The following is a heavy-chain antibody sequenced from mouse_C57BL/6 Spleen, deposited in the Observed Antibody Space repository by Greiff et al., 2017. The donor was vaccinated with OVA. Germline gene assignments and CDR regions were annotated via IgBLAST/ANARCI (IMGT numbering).Heavy chain of an antibody. J-gene: IGHJ1*03. CDR3: AREALRVYGSSPYWYFDV. D-gene: IGHD1-1*01. Sequence: VQLQQSGPELVKPGASVKISCKASGYAFSSSWMNWVKQRPGKGLEWIGRIYPGDGDTNYNGKFKGKATLTADKSSSTAYMQLSSLTSEDSAVYFCAREALRVYGSSPYWYFDVWGTGTTVTVSS. CDR1: GYAFSSSW. V-gene: IGHV1-82*01. CDR2: IYPGDGDT.